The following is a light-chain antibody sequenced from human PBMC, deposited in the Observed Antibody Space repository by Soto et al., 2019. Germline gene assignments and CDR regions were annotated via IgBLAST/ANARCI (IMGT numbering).Light chain of an antibody. V-gene: IGLV1-40*01. Sequence: QSVLTQPPSVSGAPGQRVTISCTGSSSNIGAGYGVHWYQHLPGTAPKLLIYVNSNRPSGVPDRFSGSKSGTSASLAITGLQAEDEADYYCQSYDSSLSALFGGGTKLTVL. CDR2: VNS. CDR1: SSNIGAGYG. CDR3: QSYDSSLSAL. J-gene: IGLJ2*01.